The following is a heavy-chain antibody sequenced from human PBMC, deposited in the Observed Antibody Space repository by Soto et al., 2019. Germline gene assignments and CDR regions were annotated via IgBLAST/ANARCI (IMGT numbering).Heavy chain of an antibody. D-gene: IGHD5-12*01. V-gene: IGHV3-48*02. CDR2: ISGTSRTI. CDR3: ARASGYSGSAPYYGLDV. J-gene: IGHJ6*02. CDR1: GFTFSDYS. Sequence: EVQLVESGGGLVQPGGSLRLSCAASGFTFSDYSMNWVRQAPGKGLEWISYISGTSRTIYYVDSVKGRFTISRDNAKNSLYLQMNSLRDEDTALYYCARASGYSGSAPYYGLDVWGQGTTVTVSS.